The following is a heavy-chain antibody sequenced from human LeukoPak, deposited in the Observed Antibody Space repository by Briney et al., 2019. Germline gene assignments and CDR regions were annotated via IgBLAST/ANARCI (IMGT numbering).Heavy chain of an antibody. Sequence: ASVKVSCKASGYTFTSYDINGVRQATGQGLEWMGWMNPNSGNTGYAQKFQGRVTMTRATPITKAYMELSSLSSGATDIYSCAREPSLHSSSSYNFWGQGPLVTVSS. V-gene: IGHV1-8*01. D-gene: IGHD6-6*01. CDR3: AREPSLHSSSSYNF. J-gene: IGHJ4*02. CDR2: MNPNSGNT. CDR1: GYTFTSYD.